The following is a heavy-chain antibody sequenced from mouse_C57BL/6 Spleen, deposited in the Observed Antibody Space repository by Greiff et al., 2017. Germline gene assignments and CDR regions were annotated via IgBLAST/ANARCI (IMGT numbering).Heavy chain of an antibody. J-gene: IGHJ3*01. V-gene: IGHV1-52*01. Sequence: QVQLQQPGAELVRPGSSVKLSCKASGYTFTSYWMHWVKQRPIQGLEWIGNIDPSDSETHYNQKFKDKATLTVDKSSSTAYMQLSSLTSEYSAVYYCARNRITTAFAYWGQGTLVTVSA. CDR1: GYTFTSYW. CDR3: ARNRITTAFAY. CDR2: IDPSDSET. D-gene: IGHD1-2*01.